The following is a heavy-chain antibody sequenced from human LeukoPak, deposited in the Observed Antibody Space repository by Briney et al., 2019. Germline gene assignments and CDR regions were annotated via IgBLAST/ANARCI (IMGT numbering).Heavy chain of an antibody. V-gene: IGHV3-23*01. D-gene: IGHD2-2*01. Sequence: QTGGSLRLSCAASGFTFSNYAMSWVRQAPGKGLEWVSAITGSGGNTYYADSVKGRFTISRDNAKNSLYLQMNSLRAEDTAVYYCARGFLRRYQLLPWYYGMDVWGQGTTVTVSS. CDR3: ARGFLRRYQLLPWYYGMDV. J-gene: IGHJ6*02. CDR1: GFTFSNYA. CDR2: ITGSGGNT.